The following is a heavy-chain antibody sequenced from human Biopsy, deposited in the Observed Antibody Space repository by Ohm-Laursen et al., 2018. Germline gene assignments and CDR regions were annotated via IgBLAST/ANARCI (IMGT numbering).Heavy chain of an antibody. V-gene: IGHV1-24*01. CDR1: GYAVTEFS. Sequence: ASVKVSCKVSGYAVTEFSMHWVRQAPGKGLEWMGGFAPENGRTIYAQKFQGRVTMTEDTSTDTAYMELSSLRSEDTAVYYCAADINVWNVNYWGQGSLVTVSS. D-gene: IGHD1-1*01. CDR2: FAPENGRT. J-gene: IGHJ4*02. CDR3: AADINVWNVNY.